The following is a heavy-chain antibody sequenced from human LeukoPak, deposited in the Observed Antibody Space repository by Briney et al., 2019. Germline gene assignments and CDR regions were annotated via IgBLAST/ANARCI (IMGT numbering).Heavy chain of an antibody. CDR1: GFTFSSYA. J-gene: IGHJ4*02. Sequence: GGSLRLSCAASGFTFSSYAMSWVRQAPGKGLEWVSAISGSGGSTYYADSVKGRFTISRDNSKNTLYLQMNSLRAEDTAVYYCAKDRRVVVINTIDYWGRGTLVTVSS. D-gene: IGHD3-22*01. CDR2: ISGSGGST. CDR3: AKDRRVVVINTIDY. V-gene: IGHV3-23*01.